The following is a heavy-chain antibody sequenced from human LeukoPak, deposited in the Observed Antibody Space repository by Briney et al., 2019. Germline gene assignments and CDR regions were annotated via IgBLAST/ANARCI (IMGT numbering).Heavy chain of an antibody. J-gene: IGHJ4*02. CDR3: AKATSRYGDYASFDY. D-gene: IGHD4-17*01. V-gene: IGHV3-9*03. CDR2: ISWNSGSI. CDR1: GFTFDDYA. Sequence: PGGSLRLSCAASGFTFDDYAMHWVRQAPGKGLEWVSGISWNSGSIGYADSVKGRFTISRDNAENSLYLQMNSLRAEDMALYYCAKATSRYGDYASFDYWGQGTLVTVSS.